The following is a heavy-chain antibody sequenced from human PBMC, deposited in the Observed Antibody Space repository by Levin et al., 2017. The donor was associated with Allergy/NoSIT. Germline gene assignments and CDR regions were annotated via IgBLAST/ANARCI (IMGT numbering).Heavy chain of an antibody. Sequence: LSLTCAASGFPFRSYGIHWVRQAPGKGLEWVGVISFDGSNEYYGDCVKGRFTISRDNSENTVYLQMNSLRTEDTAMYYCARDTCTSTSCYMGDYWGQGTRVTVSS. V-gene: IGHV3-30*03. J-gene: IGHJ4*02. D-gene: IGHD2-2*02. CDR2: ISFDGSNE. CDR1: GFPFRSYG. CDR3: ARDTCTSTSCYMGDY.